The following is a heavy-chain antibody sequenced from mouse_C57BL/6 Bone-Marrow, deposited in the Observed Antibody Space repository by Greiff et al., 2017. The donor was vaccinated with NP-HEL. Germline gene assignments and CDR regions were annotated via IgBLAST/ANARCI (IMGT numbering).Heavy chain of an antibody. CDR3: ARRLRLYWYFDV. J-gene: IGHJ1*03. V-gene: IGHV1-64*01. CDR2: IHPNSGST. CDR1: GYTFTSYW. Sequence: QVQLQQSGAELVKPGASVKLSCKASGYTFTSYWMHWVKQRPGQGLEWIGMIHPNSGSTNYNEKFKSKATLTVDKSSSTAYMQLSSLTSEDSAVYYCARRLRLYWYFDVWGTGTTVTVSS. D-gene: IGHD2-4*01.